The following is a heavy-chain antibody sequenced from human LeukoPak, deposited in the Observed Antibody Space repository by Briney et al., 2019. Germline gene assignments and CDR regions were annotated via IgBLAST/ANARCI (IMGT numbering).Heavy chain of an antibody. CDR1: GGSISSHY. V-gene: IGHV4-59*11. CDR2: INYSWST. CDR3: ARDIEAVGATLYFDY. Sequence: SETLCLTCTVSGGSISSHYWSWIRQTPGKELEYIGQINYSWSTYYNPSLKTRVPLSIDTSKNQFSLKLRSVTAADTAVYYCARDIEAVGATLYFDYWGRGTLVTVSS. D-gene: IGHD1-26*01. J-gene: IGHJ4*01.